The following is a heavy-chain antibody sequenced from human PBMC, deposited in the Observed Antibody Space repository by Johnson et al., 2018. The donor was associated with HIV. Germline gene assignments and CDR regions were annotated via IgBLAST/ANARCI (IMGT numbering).Heavy chain of an antibody. CDR1: GFTFDDYA. J-gene: IGHJ3*02. D-gene: IGHD3-10*01. Sequence: VQLVESGGGLVQPGRSLRLSCAASGFTFDDYAMHWVRQAPGKGLEWVSGISWNSGSLGYADSVKGRVTISRDNAKNSLYLQMNSLRAEDTALYYCAKERKTMVQGLGAFDIWGQGTMVTVSS. V-gene: IGHV3-9*01. CDR2: ISWNSGSL. CDR3: AKERKTMVQGLGAFDI.